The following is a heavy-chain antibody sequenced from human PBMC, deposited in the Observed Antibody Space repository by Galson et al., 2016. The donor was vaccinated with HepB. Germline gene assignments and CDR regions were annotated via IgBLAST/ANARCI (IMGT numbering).Heavy chain of an antibody. V-gene: IGHV3-53*01. CDR3: VKEGYQELSDGAFDI. J-gene: IGHJ3*02. Sequence: SLRLSCAASGFTVSSKYMSWVRQAPGKGLEWVSVIYSGGSAYYADSVKGRFTLSRDNSKNTVYLQTSSLRIEDTAVYFCVKEGYQELSDGAFDIWGQGTMVTVSS. D-gene: IGHD2-2*01. CDR1: GFTVSSKY. CDR2: IYSGGSA.